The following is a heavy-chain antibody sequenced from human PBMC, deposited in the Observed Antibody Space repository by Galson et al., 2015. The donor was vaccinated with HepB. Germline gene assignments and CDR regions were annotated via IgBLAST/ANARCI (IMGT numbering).Heavy chain of an antibody. D-gene: IGHD6-19*01. CDR3: AKVFPEKTDGWYRQALYYFDS. CDR1: GFTFSYYA. Sequence: SLRLSCAASGFTFSYYAMAWVRQAPGKGLEWISAITPSGDNTYSADSMKGRFFIPRDNSQNMLFLQMNSLRADDTALYFCAKVFPEKTDGWYRQALYYFDSWGQGTRVTVSS. V-gene: IGHV3-23*01. J-gene: IGHJ4*02. CDR2: ITPSGDNT.